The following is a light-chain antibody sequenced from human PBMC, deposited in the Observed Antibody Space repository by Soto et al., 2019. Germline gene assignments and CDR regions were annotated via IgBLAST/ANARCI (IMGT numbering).Light chain of an antibody. CDR2: DAS. V-gene: IGKV1-33*01. Sequence: DLPMTQSPSSLSASVGDRVTITCQASQDITKYLSWFQQKPGKVPKLLIYDASELETGVPSRFSGSGSGTDFTLPIGSLQPEDIETYYCQHYDNLPYTFGQGTKLEMK. CDR3: QHYDNLPYT. CDR1: QDITKY. J-gene: IGKJ2*01.